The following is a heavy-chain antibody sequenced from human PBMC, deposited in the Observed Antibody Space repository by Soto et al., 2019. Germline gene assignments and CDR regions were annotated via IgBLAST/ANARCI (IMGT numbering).Heavy chain of an antibody. D-gene: IGHD3-3*01. J-gene: IGHJ4*02. CDR2: ISPSGSYM. V-gene: IGHV3-21*01. Sequence: EMQLVESGGGLVKLGGSLRLSCAASGFIFNTYSMDWVRQAPGKGLEWVASISPSGSYMYYGDSLKGRFTVSRDNAKNSLYLQMDSLRADDTAIYYCARFGLVTFDCWGQGTLVTVSS. CDR1: GFIFNTYS. CDR3: ARFGLVTFDC.